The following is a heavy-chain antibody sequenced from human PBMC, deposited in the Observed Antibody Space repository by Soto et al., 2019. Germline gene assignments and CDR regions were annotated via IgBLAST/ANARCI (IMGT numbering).Heavy chain of an antibody. CDR2: INSANGNT. D-gene: IGHD3-16*01. CDR3: AGGGCGVRLGELPFFDY. CDR1: GYTFTNYA. J-gene: IGHJ4*02. V-gene: IGHV1-3*05. Sequence: QVHLVQSGAEEKRPGASVKVSCKASGYTFTNYAIHWVRQAPGQRLEWMGWINSANGNTQYSQKFQGRLTITRDTSASTGTMDLSSLRSEDTAVYYCAGGGCGVRLGELPFFDYWGQGTLVTVSS.